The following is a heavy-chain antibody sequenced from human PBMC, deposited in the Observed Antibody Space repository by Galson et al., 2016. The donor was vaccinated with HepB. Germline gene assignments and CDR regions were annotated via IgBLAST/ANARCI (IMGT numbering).Heavy chain of an antibody. Sequence: SLRLSCAVSGFSVATYMSWVRQAPGKELECVSVIQPDGATHYTDSVKGRFTISRDLSKNTSYFEMNGLRVDDTAVYFCARGMNGMDVWGRGTTVTVSS. V-gene: IGHV3-53*01. J-gene: IGHJ6*02. CDR3: ARGMNGMDV. CDR2: IQPDGAT. CDR1: GFSVATY.